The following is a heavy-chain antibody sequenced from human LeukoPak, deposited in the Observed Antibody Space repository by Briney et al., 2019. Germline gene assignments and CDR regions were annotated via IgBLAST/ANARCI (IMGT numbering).Heavy chain of an antibody. V-gene: IGHV5-51*06. J-gene: IGHJ4*02. Sequence: GESLKISGKGSGYSFSSYWIGWVRQMPGKGLEWRGIIYPVDSDTRYSPSFPGKVTISDDKCISTAYLQWSSLKASDPAIYYCARTYGDSLRDYWGQGTLVTVSS. CDR2: IYPVDSDT. D-gene: IGHD4-17*01. CDR3: ARTYGDSLRDY. CDR1: GYSFSSYW.